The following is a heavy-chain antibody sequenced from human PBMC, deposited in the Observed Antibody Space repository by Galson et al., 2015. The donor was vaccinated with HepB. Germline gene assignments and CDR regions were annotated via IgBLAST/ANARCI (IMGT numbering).Heavy chain of an antibody. J-gene: IGHJ4*02. CDR2: ITPMFGTA. CDR3: ARGYDSANYYYLY. V-gene: IGHV1-69*13. D-gene: IGHD3-10*01. CDR1: GATFSSCA. Sequence: SVKVSCKASGATFSSCAISWVRQDPGQGLEWMGGITPMFGTANYGPKFQGRVTITADESTNTAYMELSSLRSEDTAVYYCARGYDSANYYYLYWGQGTLVTVSS.